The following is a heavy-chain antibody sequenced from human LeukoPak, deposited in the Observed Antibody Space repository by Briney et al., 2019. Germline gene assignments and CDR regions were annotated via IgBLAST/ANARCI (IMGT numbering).Heavy chain of an antibody. V-gene: IGHV3-21*01. Sequence: GGSLRLSCAASGFTFSSYSMNWVRQAPGKGLEWVSSISSSSSSYIYYADSVKGRFTISRDNAKNSLYLQMNSLRAEDTAVYYCARGPKMARSNWFDPWGQGTLVTVSS. CDR1: GFTFSSYS. D-gene: IGHD5-24*01. CDR3: ARGPKMARSNWFDP. J-gene: IGHJ5*02. CDR2: ISSSSSSYI.